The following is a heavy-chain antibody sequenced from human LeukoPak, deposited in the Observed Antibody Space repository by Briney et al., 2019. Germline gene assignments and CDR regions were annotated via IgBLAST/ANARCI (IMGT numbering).Heavy chain of an antibody. CDR2: IYWDDDK. D-gene: IGHD3-22*01. J-gene: IGHJ4*02. CDR1: GFSLSTSGVG. CDR3: AHRPNYDSSGYYYAFDY. Sequence: ESGPTLVKPTQTLTLTCTFSGFSLSTSGVGVGWIRQPPGKALEWLALIYWDDDKRYSPSLKSRLTITKDTSKNQVVLTMTNMDPVDTATYYCAHRPNYDSSGYYYAFDYWGQGTLVTVSS. V-gene: IGHV2-5*02.